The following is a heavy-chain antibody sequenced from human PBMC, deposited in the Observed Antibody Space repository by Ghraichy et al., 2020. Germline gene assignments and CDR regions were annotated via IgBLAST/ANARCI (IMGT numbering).Heavy chain of an antibody. V-gene: IGHV3-30*02. CDR2: IRFDGSNT. Sequence: GESLNISCAASGFTFRDYGMHWVRQAPGKGLEWLTFIRFDGSNTYYADSVKGRYTISRDNSKNTLYLQMRSLKTEDTAVYYCVKMELGAGSMSDYWGQGTLVTVSS. D-gene: IGHD2-15*01. CDR1: GFTFRDYG. J-gene: IGHJ4*02. CDR3: VKMELGAGSMSDY.